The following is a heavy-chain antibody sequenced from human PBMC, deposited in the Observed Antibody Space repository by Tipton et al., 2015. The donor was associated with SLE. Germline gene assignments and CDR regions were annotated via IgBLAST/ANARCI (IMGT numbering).Heavy chain of an antibody. J-gene: IGHJ6*02. D-gene: IGHD6-13*01. Sequence: TLSLTCAVYGGSFSGYYWSWIRQPPGKGLEWIGEINHSGSTNYNPSLKSRVIISVDTSKNQFSLKLSSVTAADTAVYYCARRYSSSWSAYYYYYGMDVWGQGTTVTVSS. CDR2: INHSGST. V-gene: IGHV4-34*01. CDR3: ARRYSSSWSAYYYYYGMDV. CDR1: GGSFSGYY.